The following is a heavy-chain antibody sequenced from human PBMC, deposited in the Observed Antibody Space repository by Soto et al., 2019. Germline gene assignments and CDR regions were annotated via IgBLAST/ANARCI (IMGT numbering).Heavy chain of an antibody. J-gene: IGHJ4*02. CDR1: GFPFNTYG. V-gene: IGHV3-30*18. CDR3: AKSPNFYCSSPNCYKYYFDH. Sequence: SLRLSCAASGFPFNTYGMHWVRQAPGKGLEWVAVISYDGSEKYYVDSVKGRFTISKDNSKNTLYLQMNSLRPEDTAVYYCAKSPNFYCSSPNCYKYYFDHWGQGTRVTVSS. D-gene: IGHD2-2*02. CDR2: ISYDGSEK.